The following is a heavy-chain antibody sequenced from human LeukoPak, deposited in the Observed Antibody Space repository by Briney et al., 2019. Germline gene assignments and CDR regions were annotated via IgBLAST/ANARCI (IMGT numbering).Heavy chain of an antibody. D-gene: IGHD7-27*01. V-gene: IGHV1-8*01. J-gene: IGHJ6*02. CDR2: MNPNSGNT. CDR3: ARGRVTGDIYYYYGMDV. Sequence: ASVKVSCKASGYTFTSYDINWVRQATGQVLEWMGWMNPNSGNTGYAQKFQGRVTMTRNTSISTAYMELSSLRSEDTAVYYCARGRVTGDIYYYYGMDVWGQGTTVTVSS. CDR1: GYTFTSYD.